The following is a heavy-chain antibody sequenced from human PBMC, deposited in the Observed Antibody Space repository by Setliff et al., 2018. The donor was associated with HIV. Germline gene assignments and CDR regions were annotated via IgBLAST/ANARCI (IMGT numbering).Heavy chain of an antibody. J-gene: IGHJ3*02. D-gene: IGHD3-16*01. CDR2: IYYSGST. CDR1: GYSISSSHW. V-gene: IGHV4-28*06. CDR3: AKTVVGDSYALPNDGFDI. Sequence: PLETLSLTCAVSGYSISSSHWWGWIRQPPGKGLEWIGYIYYSGSTNYNPSLKSRATMSVDTSNNRFSLKLSSVTALDTAVYYCAKTVVGDSYALPNDGFDIWGQGTMVTVSS.